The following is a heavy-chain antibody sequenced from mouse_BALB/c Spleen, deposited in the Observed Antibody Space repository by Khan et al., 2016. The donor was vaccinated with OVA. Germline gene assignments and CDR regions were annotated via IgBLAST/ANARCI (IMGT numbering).Heavy chain of an antibody. CDR3: ISDGAYYWNDGWFAY. J-gene: IGHJ3*01. CDR2: INPNNGYT. Sequence: QVQLQQSGAELARPGASVKMSCKASGYTFTSYTIHWIKLRPGQGLEWIGYINPNNGYTNYNQKFKDKATFTADKSSTTVYMQLSSLTSEDSAVYNCISDGAYYWNDGWFAYWGQGTLVTVSA. V-gene: IGHV1-4*01. CDR1: GYTFTSYT. D-gene: IGHD2-14*01.